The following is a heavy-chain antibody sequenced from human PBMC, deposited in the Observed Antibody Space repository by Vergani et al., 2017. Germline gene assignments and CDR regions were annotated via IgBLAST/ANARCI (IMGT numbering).Heavy chain of an antibody. CDR3: AKENGDSFFDY. V-gene: IGHV3-23*04. CDR1: GFTFSSYA. J-gene: IGHJ4*02. Sequence: EVQLVESGGVVVQPGGSLRISCAASGFTFSSYAMSWVRQAPGKGLEWVSAISESGDNTYYPDSVRGRFTISRDNSKNTVYLQLNSLRAEDTAVYYCAKENGDSFFDYWGQGTLVTVSS. D-gene: IGHD4-17*01. CDR2: ISESGDNT.